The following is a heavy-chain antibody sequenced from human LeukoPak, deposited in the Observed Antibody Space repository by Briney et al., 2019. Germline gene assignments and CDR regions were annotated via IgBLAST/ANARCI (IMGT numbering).Heavy chain of an antibody. CDR2: IHYSGNT. D-gene: IGHD2-2*01. CDR3: VRDCRPASCHGRFEY. V-gene: IGHV4-38-2*02. J-gene: IGHJ4*02. Sequence: SETLSLTCTVSGYSISSGYYWGWIRPPPGKGLEWIGSIHYSGNTYYNPSLMGRVTISVDTSKNQFSLKVTSVSVADTAVYYCVRDCRPASCHGRFEYWGQGSLVTVSS. CDR1: GYSISSGYY.